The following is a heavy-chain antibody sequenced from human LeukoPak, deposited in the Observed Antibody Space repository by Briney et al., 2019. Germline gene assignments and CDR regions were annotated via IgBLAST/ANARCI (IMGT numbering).Heavy chain of an antibody. CDR3: ARARLTGRNYFDY. CDR1: GYTFTGYY. CDR2: IIPIFGTA. V-gene: IGHV1-69*13. Sequence: SVKVSCKASGYTFTGYYMHWVRQAPGQGLEWMGGIIPIFGTANYAQKFQGRVTITADESTSTAYMELSSLRSEDTAVYYCARARLTGRNYFDYWGQGTLVTVSS. D-gene: IGHD1-20*01. J-gene: IGHJ4*02.